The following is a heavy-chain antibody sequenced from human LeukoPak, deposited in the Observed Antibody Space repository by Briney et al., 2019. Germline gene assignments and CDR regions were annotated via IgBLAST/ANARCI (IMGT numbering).Heavy chain of an antibody. V-gene: IGHV3-30*02. Sequence: GGSLRLSCAASGFTFSSYGMHWVRQAPGKGLERVAFIRYDGSNKYYADSVKGRFTISRDNSKNTLYLQMNSLRAEDTAVYYCAKREMATSEGFDYWGQGTLVAVSS. CDR1: GFTFSSYG. CDR3: AKREMATSEGFDY. CDR2: IRYDGSNK. J-gene: IGHJ4*02. D-gene: IGHD5-24*01.